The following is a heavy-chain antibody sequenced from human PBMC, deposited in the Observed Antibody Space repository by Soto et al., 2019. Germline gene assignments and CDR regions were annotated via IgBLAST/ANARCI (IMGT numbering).Heavy chain of an antibody. CDR3: ARGVGFGYPYSHLDL. J-gene: IGHJ6*02. CDR2: IYYSGSA. V-gene: IGHV4-61*01. Sequence: PSETLSLTCTVSDDSVTSARDYWSWFRQPQGKGLGWIGYIYYSGSADYNPSPGSRVTISIDTSKNQFSLKLTPVTAAATAVYYFARGVGFGYPYSHLDLWSQGTPVTV. CDR1: DDSVTSARDY. D-gene: IGHD3-10*01.